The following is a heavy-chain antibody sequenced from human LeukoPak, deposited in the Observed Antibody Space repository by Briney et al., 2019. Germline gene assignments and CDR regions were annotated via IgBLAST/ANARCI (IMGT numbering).Heavy chain of an antibody. CDR1: GGTFSSYA. D-gene: IGHD1-1*01. V-gene: IGHV1-69*05. CDR3: ARDGTTIYYYYMDV. Sequence: GASVKVSCKASGGTFSSYAISWVRQAPGQGLEWMGGIIPIFGTANYAQKLQGRVTMTTDTSASTAYMELRSLRSDDTAVYYCARDGTTIYYYYMDVWGKGTTVTVSS. CDR2: IIPIFGTA. J-gene: IGHJ6*03.